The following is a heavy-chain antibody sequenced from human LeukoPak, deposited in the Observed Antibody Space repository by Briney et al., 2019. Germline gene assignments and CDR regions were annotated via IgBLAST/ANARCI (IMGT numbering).Heavy chain of an antibody. V-gene: IGHV4-4*02. D-gene: IGHD1-26*01. Sequence: SETLSLTCAVSGGSISSSNWWSWVRQPPGKGLEWIGEIYHSGSTNYNPSLESRVTISVDKSKNQFSLKLSSVTAADTAVYYCARDSGSYPETYFDYWGQGTLVTVSS. CDR3: ARDSGSYPETYFDY. CDR1: GGSISSSNW. CDR2: IYHSGST. J-gene: IGHJ4*02.